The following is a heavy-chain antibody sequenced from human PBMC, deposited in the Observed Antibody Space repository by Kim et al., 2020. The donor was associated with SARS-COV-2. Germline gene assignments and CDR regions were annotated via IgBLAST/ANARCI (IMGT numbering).Heavy chain of an antibody. J-gene: IGHJ4*02. CDR3: ASGGRVWELPFDS. D-gene: IGHD1-26*01. CDR2: ISYDGSNK. V-gene: IGHV3-30*04. CDR1: GFTFSSYA. Sequence: GGSLRLSCAASGFTFSSYAMHWVRQAPGKGLEWVAVISYDGSNKYYADSVKGRFTISRDNSKNTLYLQMNSLRAEDTAVYYCASGGRVWELPFDSWGQGTPVTASS.